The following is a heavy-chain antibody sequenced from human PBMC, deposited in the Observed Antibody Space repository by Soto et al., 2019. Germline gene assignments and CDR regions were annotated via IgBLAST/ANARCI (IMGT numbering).Heavy chain of an antibody. CDR3: ARDGSGAGGYYYYGMDV. J-gene: IGHJ6*02. Sequence: ASVKVSCKASGYTFTSYGISWVRQAPGQGLEWMGWISAYNGNTNYAQKLQGRVTMTTDTSTSTAYMELRSLRSDDTAVYYCARDGSGAGGYYYYGMDVWGQGTTVTVPS. V-gene: IGHV1-18*01. CDR1: GYTFTSYG. CDR2: ISAYNGNT. D-gene: IGHD3-10*01.